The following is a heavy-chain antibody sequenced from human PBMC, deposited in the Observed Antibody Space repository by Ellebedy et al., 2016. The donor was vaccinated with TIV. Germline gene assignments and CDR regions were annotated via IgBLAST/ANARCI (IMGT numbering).Heavy chain of an antibody. CDR1: GFTFPMYW. CDR3: ARHRLYDNSGDVDY. D-gene: IGHD3-22*01. J-gene: IGHJ4*02. V-gene: IGHV5-51*01. Sequence: KVSCKGSGFTFPMYWIGWVRQMPGKGLEWMGIIYTGDSETKYSPSFQGHVTISADKSISTAYLQWSSLKASDTAMYYCARHRLYDNSGDVDYWGQGTLVTVSS. CDR2: IYTGDSET.